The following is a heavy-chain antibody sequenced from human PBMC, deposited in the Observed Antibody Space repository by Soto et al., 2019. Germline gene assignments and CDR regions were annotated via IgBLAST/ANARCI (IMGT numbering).Heavy chain of an antibody. D-gene: IGHD2-2*01. Sequence: EVQLLESGGGLVQPGGSLRLSCAASGFTFSNYAMTWVRQAPGKGLEWVSAISISGGSTYYADFVKGRFTISRDNSKNTLYLQLNSLRAEDTAVYYCAKRKDCSSSSCWGIDYWGQGTLVTVSS. V-gene: IGHV3-23*01. CDR2: ISISGGST. CDR1: GFTFSNYA. CDR3: AKRKDCSSSSCWGIDY. J-gene: IGHJ4*02.